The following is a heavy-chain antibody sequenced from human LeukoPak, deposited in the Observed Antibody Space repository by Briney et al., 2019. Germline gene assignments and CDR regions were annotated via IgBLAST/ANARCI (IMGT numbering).Heavy chain of an antibody. CDR3: ARHFRDYDPDSGFDY. V-gene: IGHV4-59*08. CDR1: DGSITNYD. J-gene: IGHJ4*02. Sequence: PSETLSLTCTVSDGSITNYDWSWVRQPPGKGLEFIGHAHYSGTANYNPSLRSRVTISIDTSKKHFFLKLKSVTAADTAVYYCARHFRDYDPDSGFDYWGQGTLVTVSS. CDR2: AHYSGTA. D-gene: IGHD4-17*01.